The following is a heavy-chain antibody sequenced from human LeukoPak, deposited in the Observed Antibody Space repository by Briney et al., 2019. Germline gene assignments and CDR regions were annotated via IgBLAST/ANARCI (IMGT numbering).Heavy chain of an antibody. CDR2: INHSGST. J-gene: IGHJ4*02. V-gene: IGHV4-34*01. Sequence: SETLSLTCAVYGGSFSSYYWSWIRQPPGKGLEWIGEINHSGSTNYNPSLKSRVTISVDTSKNQFSLKLSSVTAADTAVYYCARAVDRTFDYWGQGTLVTVSS. D-gene: IGHD3-22*01. CDR3: ARAVDRTFDY. CDR1: GGSFSSYY.